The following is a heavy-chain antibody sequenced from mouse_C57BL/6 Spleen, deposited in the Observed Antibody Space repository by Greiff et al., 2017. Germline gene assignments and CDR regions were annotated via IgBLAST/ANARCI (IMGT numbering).Heavy chain of an antibody. D-gene: IGHD1-1*01. Sequence: QVQLQQSGPGLVQPSQSLSITCTVSGFSLTSYGVHWVRQSPGKGLEWLGVIWSGGSTDDNAAFISRLSISKDNSKSQVFFKMNSLQADDTAIYYCARNSPYYYGSRLYAMDYWGQGTSVTVSS. J-gene: IGHJ4*01. CDR3: ARNSPYYYGSRLYAMDY. CDR2: IWSGGST. V-gene: IGHV2-2*01. CDR1: GFSLTSYG.